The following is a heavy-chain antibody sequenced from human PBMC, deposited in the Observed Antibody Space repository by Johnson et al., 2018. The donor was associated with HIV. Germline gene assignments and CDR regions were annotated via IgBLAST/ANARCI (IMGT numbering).Heavy chain of an antibody. D-gene: IGHD1-26*01. V-gene: IGHV3-30-3*01. CDR1: GFTFSSYA. J-gene: IGHJ3*02. CDR3: ARAGIVGDQRDAFDI. Sequence: QVQLVESGGGVVQPGRSLRLSCAASGFTFSSYAMHWVRQAPGKGLEWVAVISYDGSNKYYADSVTGRFTISRDNSKTTLYLQMNSLRAEDTAVYYCARAGIVGDQRDAFDIWGQGTMVTVSS. CDR2: ISYDGSNK.